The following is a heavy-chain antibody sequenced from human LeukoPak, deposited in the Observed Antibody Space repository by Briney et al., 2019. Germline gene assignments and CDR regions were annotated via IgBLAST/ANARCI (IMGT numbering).Heavy chain of an antibody. Sequence: GASVTVSCTTSGFTFTNYGISWVRQAPGQGLEWMSWISVDNGNTNYIQKVQGRVTLTTDTSASTAYMELRNLTSDDTAVYYCARDSWARAYDIDHWRQGTLVTVSS. D-gene: IGHD5-12*01. CDR2: ISVDNGNT. J-gene: IGHJ5*02. CDR3: ARDSWARAYDIDH. V-gene: IGHV1-18*01. CDR1: GFTFTNYG.